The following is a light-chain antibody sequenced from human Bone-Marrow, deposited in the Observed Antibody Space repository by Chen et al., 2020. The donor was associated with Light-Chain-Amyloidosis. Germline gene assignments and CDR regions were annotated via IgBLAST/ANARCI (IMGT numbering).Light chain of an antibody. J-gene: IGLJ3*02. CDR2: DDS. V-gene: IGLV3-21*02. CDR1: NIGSTS. Sequence: SYVLTQPSSVSVAPGQTATIACGGNNIGSTSVHWYQQTPGQAPLLVVYDDSDRPSGFPERLSGSNSGNTDTLTIRRVEAGYEADYDCQVWDRSSDRPVFGGGTKLTVL. CDR3: QVWDRSSDRPV.